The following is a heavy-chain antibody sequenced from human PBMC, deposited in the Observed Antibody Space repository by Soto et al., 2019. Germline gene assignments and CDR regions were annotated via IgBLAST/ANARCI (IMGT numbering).Heavy chain of an antibody. V-gene: IGHV3-53*01. Sequence: PGGSLILSCAASGLSVTTEYMSWVRQAPGKGLEWVSIIFSGGNTYYADSVKGRFTISRDSAKNTLYLQMNTLIGEDTAVYFCARGDFDTWGQGTLVTVSS. J-gene: IGHJ5*02. CDR2: IFSGGNT. CDR1: GLSVTTEY. CDR3: ARGDFDT.